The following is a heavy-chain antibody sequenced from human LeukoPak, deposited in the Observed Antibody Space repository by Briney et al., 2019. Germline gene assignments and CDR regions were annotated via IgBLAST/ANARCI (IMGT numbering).Heavy chain of an antibody. D-gene: IGHD2-2*01. Sequence: GASVKVSCKASGYTFTGYYMHWVRQAPGQGLEWMGWINPNSGGTNYAQKFQGRVTMTRDTSISTAYMELSRLRSDDTAVYYCARDTRITHCSSTSCYAFGYYYGMDVWGQGTTVTVSS. V-gene: IGHV1-2*02. J-gene: IGHJ6*02. CDR2: INPNSGGT. CDR3: ARDTRITHCSSTSCYAFGYYYGMDV. CDR1: GYTFTGYY.